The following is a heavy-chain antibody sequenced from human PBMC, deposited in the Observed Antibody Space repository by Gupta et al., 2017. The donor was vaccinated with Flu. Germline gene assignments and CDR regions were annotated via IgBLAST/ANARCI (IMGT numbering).Heavy chain of an antibody. CDR1: GGSISSSSYY. CDR3: ASQDLTTVTAVDY. Sequence: QLQLQESGPGLVKPSETLSLTCTVSGGSISSSSYYWGWIRQPPGKGLEWIGSIYYSGSTYYNPSLKSRVTISVDTSKNQFSLKLSSVTAADTAVYYCASQDLTTVTAVDYWGQGTLVTVSS. D-gene: IGHD4-17*01. CDR2: IYYSGST. V-gene: IGHV4-39*01. J-gene: IGHJ4*02.